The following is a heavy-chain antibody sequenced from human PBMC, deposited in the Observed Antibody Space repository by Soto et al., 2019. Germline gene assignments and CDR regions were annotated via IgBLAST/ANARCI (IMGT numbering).Heavy chain of an antibody. Sequence: ASVKVSCKASGYTFTSYYMHWVRQAPGQGLEWMGIINPSGGSTSYAQRFQGRVTITRDTSASTAYMELSSLRSEDTAVFYCARGLPLTMDYWGQGTLVTVSS. D-gene: IGHD2-15*01. CDR3: ARGLPLTMDY. V-gene: IGHV1-46*01. J-gene: IGHJ4*02. CDR1: GYTFTSYY. CDR2: INPSGGST.